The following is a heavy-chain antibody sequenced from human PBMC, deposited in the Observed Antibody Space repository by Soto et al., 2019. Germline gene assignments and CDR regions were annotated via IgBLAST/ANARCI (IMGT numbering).Heavy chain of an antibody. CDR1: GYTFTGYY. J-gene: IGHJ6*02. CDR2: INPNSGGT. V-gene: IGHV1-2*04. CDR3: ARRGYSYGLYYYYYGMDV. Sequence: QVQLVQSGAEVKKPGASVKVSCKASGYTFTGYYMHWVRQAPGQGLEWMGWINPNSGGTNYAQKFQGWVTMTRDTSISTAYMELSRLRSDDTAVYYCARRGYSYGLYYYYYGMDVWGQGTTVTVSS. D-gene: IGHD5-18*01.